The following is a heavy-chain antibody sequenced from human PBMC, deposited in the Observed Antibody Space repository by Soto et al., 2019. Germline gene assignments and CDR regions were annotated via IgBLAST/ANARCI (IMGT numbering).Heavy chain of an antibody. CDR1: GYTFTSYY. Sequence: ASVKVSCKASGYTFTSYYMHWVRQAPGQGLERIGIINPSGGSTSYAQKFQGRVTMTRDTSTSTVYMELSSLRSEDTAVYYCARTCSGGSCYSMADAFDIWGQGTMVTVSS. D-gene: IGHD2-15*01. J-gene: IGHJ3*02. V-gene: IGHV1-46*03. CDR3: ARTCSGGSCYSMADAFDI. CDR2: INPSGGST.